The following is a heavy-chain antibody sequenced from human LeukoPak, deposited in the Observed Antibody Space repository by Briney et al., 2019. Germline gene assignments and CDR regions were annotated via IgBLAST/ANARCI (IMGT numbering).Heavy chain of an antibody. Sequence: GGSLRLSCAASGFTFSDYYMSWIRQAPGKGLEWVSYISSSGSTIYYADSVKGRFTISRDNAKNSLYLQMNSLRAEDTAVYYCAKSGVEMATIRDETDYWGQGTLVTVSS. J-gene: IGHJ4*02. CDR2: ISSSGSTI. CDR1: GFTFSDYY. D-gene: IGHD5-24*01. CDR3: AKSGVEMATIRDETDY. V-gene: IGHV3-11*04.